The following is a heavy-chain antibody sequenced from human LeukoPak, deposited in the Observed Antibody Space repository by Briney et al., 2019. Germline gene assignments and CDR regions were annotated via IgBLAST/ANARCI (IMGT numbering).Heavy chain of an antibody. Sequence: GGSLRLSCTASGFTFGDYAMSWVRQAPGKGLEWVGFIRSKAYGGTTEYAASVKGRFTISRDDSKSIAYLQMNSLKPEDTAVSYCTFDCSSTSCYVWADGGNYYYGMDVWGKGTTVTVSS. CDR1: GFTFGDYA. CDR2: IRSKAYGGTT. CDR3: TFDCSSTSCYVWADGGNYYYGMDV. D-gene: IGHD2-2*01. V-gene: IGHV3-49*04. J-gene: IGHJ6*04.